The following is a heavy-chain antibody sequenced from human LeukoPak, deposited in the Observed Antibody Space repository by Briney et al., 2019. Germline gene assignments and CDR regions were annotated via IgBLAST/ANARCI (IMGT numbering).Heavy chain of an antibody. D-gene: IGHD4-11*01. Sequence: SRGSLRLSCVASGFTFSHYAMSWVRQAPGKGPEWVSGISASGADTYYTDSVNGRFTISRDNSKNTLSLQMNSLRADDTAIYYCAKDSGHIVTNWFDPWGQGTLVTVSS. CDR3: AKDSGHIVTNWFDP. CDR2: ISASGADT. J-gene: IGHJ5*02. CDR1: GFTFSHYA. V-gene: IGHV3-23*01.